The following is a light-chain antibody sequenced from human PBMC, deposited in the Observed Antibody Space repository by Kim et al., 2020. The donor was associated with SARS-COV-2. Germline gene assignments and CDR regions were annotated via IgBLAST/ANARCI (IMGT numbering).Light chain of an antibody. Sequence: GQSDTIACTGASSDIGGYNYVSWYQQYPGKAPKLMIYEVTKRPSGVPGRFSGSKSGNTASLTVSGLQAEDEADYYCSSYAGSNNFVFGTGTKVTVL. V-gene: IGLV2-8*01. CDR3: SSYAGSNNFV. CDR1: SSDIGGYNY. CDR2: EVT. J-gene: IGLJ1*01.